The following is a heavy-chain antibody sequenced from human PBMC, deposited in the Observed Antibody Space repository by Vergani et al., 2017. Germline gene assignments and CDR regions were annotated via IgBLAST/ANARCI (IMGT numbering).Heavy chain of an antibody. Sequence: QVQLQESGPGLVKPSQTLSLTCTVSGGSISSGGYYWSWVRQHPGKGLEWVGYIYYSGSTYYNPSLNSRVTISVDTCKNQFSLKLSSVTAADTAVYYCARDVRTWGYMDVWGKGTTVTVSS. CDR1: GGSISSGGYY. CDR3: ARDVRTWGYMDV. D-gene: IGHD3-16*01. J-gene: IGHJ6*03. CDR2: IYYSGST. V-gene: IGHV4-31*03.